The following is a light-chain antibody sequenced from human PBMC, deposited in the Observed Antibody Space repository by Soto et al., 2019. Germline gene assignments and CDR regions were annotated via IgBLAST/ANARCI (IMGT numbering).Light chain of an antibody. Sequence: QSALTQPASVSGSPGQSIAISCTGTSSDVGGYNYVSWYQHHPGKVPQIMIYDVSNRPSGVSDRFSGSKSGNTASLTISGLQAEDEAEYYCRSYTSSNTYVFGTGTKLTVL. V-gene: IGLV2-14*03. CDR2: DVS. CDR1: SSDVGGYNY. J-gene: IGLJ1*01. CDR3: RSYTSSNTYV.